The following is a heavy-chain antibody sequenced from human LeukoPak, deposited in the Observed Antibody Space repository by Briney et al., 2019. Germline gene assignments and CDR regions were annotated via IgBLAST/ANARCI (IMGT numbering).Heavy chain of an antibody. CDR3: ARQLSSSWDRCYFDY. Sequence: SETLSLTCAVSSASISSGGYSWTWVRQPPGKGLEWIGYIYHTGSTYYNPSLKSRVIMSLDRSKIQFSLKLSSVTAADTAVYYCARQLSSSWDRCYFDYWGQGTLVTVSS. CDR1: SASISSGGYS. CDR2: IYHTGST. J-gene: IGHJ4*02. D-gene: IGHD6-13*01. V-gene: IGHV4-30-2*01.